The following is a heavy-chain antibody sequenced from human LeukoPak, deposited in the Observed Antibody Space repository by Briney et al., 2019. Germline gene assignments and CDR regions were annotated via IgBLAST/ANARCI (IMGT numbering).Heavy chain of an antibody. CDR3: ARRGVAVAGTHWFDP. V-gene: IGHV5-51*01. J-gene: IGHJ5*02. CDR2: IYPGDSDT. Sequence: GESLKISCEGSGYSFTSYWIGWVRQMPGKGLEWMGIIYPGDSDTRYSPSFQGQVTISADKSIKTAYLQWSSLKASDTAMYYCARRGVAVAGTHWFDPWGQGTLVTVSS. CDR1: GYSFTSYW. D-gene: IGHD6-19*01.